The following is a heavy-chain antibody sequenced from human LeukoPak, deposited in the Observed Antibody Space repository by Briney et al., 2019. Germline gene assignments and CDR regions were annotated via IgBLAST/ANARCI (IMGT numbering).Heavy chain of an antibody. J-gene: IGHJ6*03. CDR2: FDPEDGET. CDR1: GCTLTELS. CDR3: ATGPTAIEGFLYSSYYYSYYIDV. Sequence: ASVKVSCKVSGCTLTELSMHWVRQAPGKGLEWMGVFDPEDGETIYAQKFQGRVTMTEDTSTDTAYMELSSLRSEDTAVYYCATGPTAIEGFLYSSYYYSYYIDVWGKGSTVTVSS. V-gene: IGHV1-24*01. D-gene: IGHD3-3*01.